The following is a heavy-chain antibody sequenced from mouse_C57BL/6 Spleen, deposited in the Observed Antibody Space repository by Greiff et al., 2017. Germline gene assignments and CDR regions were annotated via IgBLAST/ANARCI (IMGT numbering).Heavy chain of an antibody. J-gene: IGHJ2*01. Sequence: DVKLVESGGDLVKPGGSLKLSCAASGFTFSSYGLSWVRQTPDKRLEWVATISSGGSYTYYNDRVKGRFTITIDNAKNTLYLQMSSLKSEDTSRYYCAKQGSMMVTFDDWGQGTTLTVSS. D-gene: IGHD2-3*01. CDR2: ISSGGSYT. CDR1: GFTFSSYG. CDR3: AKQGSMMVTFDD. V-gene: IGHV5-6*02.